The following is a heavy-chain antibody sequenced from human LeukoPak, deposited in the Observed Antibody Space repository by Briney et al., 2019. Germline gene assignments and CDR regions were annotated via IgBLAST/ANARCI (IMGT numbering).Heavy chain of an antibody. CDR2: MNPNSGNT. J-gene: IGHJ4*02. Sequence: ASVKVSCKASGGTFSSYAINWVRQATGQGLEWMGWMNPNSGNTGYAQKFQGRVTMTRNTSISTAYMELSSLISEDTAVYYCARGPGSDYFDYWGQGTLVTVSS. CDR3: ARGPGSDYFDY. V-gene: IGHV1-8*02. D-gene: IGHD3-10*01. CDR1: GGTFSSYA.